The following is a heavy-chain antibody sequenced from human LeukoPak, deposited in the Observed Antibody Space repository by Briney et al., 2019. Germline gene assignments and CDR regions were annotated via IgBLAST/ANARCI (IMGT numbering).Heavy chain of an antibody. CDR2: IYHSGST. CDR1: GGSISSYY. CDR3: ARLLWFGEPHFFDY. Sequence: SETLSLTCTVSGGSISSYYWSWIRQPPGKGLEWIGSIYHSGSTYYNPSLKSRVTISVDTSKNQFSLKLSSVTAADTAVYYCARLLWFGEPHFFDYWGQGTLVTVSS. J-gene: IGHJ4*02. D-gene: IGHD3-10*01. V-gene: IGHV4-59*08.